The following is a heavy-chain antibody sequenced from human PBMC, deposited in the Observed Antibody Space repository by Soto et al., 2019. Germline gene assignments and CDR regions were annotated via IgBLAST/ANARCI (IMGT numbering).Heavy chain of an antibody. CDR2: INPSGGST. D-gene: IGHD5-12*01. J-gene: IGHJ4*02. V-gene: IGHV1-46*03. CDR1: GYTFSNYY. CDR3: ARDRDGYNGAFDY. Sequence: ASVKVSCKASGYTFSNYYXHXVRXXPGQGLEWMGIINPSGGSTSYGQKFQGRVTMTRDTSTSTVYMELSTLRSEDTAVYYCARDRDGYNGAFDYWGQGTLVTVSS.